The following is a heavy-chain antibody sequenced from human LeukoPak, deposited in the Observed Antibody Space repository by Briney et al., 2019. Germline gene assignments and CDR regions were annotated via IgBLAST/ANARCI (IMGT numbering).Heavy chain of an antibody. D-gene: IGHD3-22*01. V-gene: IGHV3-23*01. CDR1: GFTFSSYA. CDR3: ASTYYYDSSGYSHPPGAFDI. CDR2: ISGRGGST. Sequence: PGGSLRLSCAASGFTFSSYAMSWVRQAPGKGLEWVSAISGRGGSTYYADSVRGRFTISRDNSKNTLYLQMNSLRAEDTAVYYCASTYYYDSSGYSHPPGAFDIWGQGTMVTVSS. J-gene: IGHJ3*02.